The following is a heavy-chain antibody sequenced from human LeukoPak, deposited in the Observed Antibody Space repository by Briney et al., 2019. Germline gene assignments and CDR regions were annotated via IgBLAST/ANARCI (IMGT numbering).Heavy chain of an antibody. CDR3: TRVQTATFDY. V-gene: IGHV3-49*04. CDR2: IRSQTYGGTT. CDR1: GFTFGDYA. Sequence: QPGRSLRLSCTASGFTFGDYAMGWVRQAPGKGLEWIGFIRSQTYGGTTEYAASVKGRFIIPRDDSKNTAYLQMNSLKTEDIAVYYCTRVQTATFDYWGQGTLVTVSS. D-gene: IGHD5-18*01. J-gene: IGHJ4*02.